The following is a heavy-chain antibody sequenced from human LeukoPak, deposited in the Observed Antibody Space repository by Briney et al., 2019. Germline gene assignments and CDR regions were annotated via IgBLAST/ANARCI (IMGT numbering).Heavy chain of an antibody. CDR1: GFTFSSYG. CDR3: AKGFYGDYYYYMDV. J-gene: IGHJ6*03. D-gene: IGHD4-17*01. V-gene: IGHV3-30*02. Sequence: GGSLRLSCAASGFTFSSYGMYWVRQAPGKGLEWVAFIRYDGSNKYYADSVKGRFTISRDNSKNTLDLQMKSLRAEDTAVYYCAKGFYGDYYYYMDVWGKGTTVTVSS. CDR2: IRYDGSNK.